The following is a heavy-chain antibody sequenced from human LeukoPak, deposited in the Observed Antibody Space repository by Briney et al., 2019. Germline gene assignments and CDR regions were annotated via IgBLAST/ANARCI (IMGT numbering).Heavy chain of an antibody. V-gene: IGHV4-30-4*01. CDR1: GGSISSGDYY. CDR3: AITAVDTATYFHS. D-gene: IGHD5-18*01. CDR2: IHHSGSTY. J-gene: IGHJ4*01. Sequence: PSQTLSLTCTVSGGSISSGDYYWSWIRQPPGKGLEWIGYIHHSGSTYYYNPSLKSRVTMSVDTSKNQFSLKLNSVTAADTAVYYCAITAVDTATYFHSWGHGTLVTVSS.